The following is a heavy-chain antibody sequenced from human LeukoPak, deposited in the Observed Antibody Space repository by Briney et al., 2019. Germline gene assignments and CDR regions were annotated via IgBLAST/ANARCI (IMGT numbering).Heavy chain of an antibody. V-gene: IGHV4-30-2*01. CDR3: ARDRDYGDAPFDY. Sequence: PSETLSLTCAVSGGSISSGGYSWSWIRQPPGKGLEWIGYIYHSGSTYYNPSLKSRVTISVDRSKNQFSLKLSSVTAADTAVYYCARDRDYGDAPFDYWGQGTLVTVSS. CDR1: GGSISSGGYS. J-gene: IGHJ4*02. CDR2: IYHSGST. D-gene: IGHD4-17*01.